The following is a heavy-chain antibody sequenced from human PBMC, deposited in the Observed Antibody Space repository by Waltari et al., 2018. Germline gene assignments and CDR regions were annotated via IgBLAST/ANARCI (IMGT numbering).Heavy chain of an antibody. CDR1: GDSITSHF. V-gene: IGHV4-59*11. CDR3: ARLPRGSVIIGAFDI. J-gene: IGHJ3*02. CDR2: MYFSGTH. Sequence: VQLQESGPGLVKPSETLSLSCDVSGDSITSHFWSWSRQAPGKGLEWIGYMYFSGTHNYNPSLKSRVTMSIDTSKNHFSLNLRSVTAADTAIYYCARLPRGSVIIGAFDIWGQGTQVTVSS. D-gene: IGHD3-22*01.